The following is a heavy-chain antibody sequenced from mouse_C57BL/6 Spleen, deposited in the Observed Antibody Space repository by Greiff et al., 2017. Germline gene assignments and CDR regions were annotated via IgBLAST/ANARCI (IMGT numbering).Heavy chain of an antibody. Sequence: EVHLVESGGGLVKPGGSLKLSCAASGFTFSDYGMHWVRQAPEKGLEWVAYISSGSSTIYYADTVKGRFTISRDNAKNTLFLHMTSLRSEDTAMYYCARPFYYGSIYFDYWGQGTTLTVSS. CDR1: GFTFSDYG. CDR3: ARPFYYGSIYFDY. CDR2: ISSGSSTI. D-gene: IGHD1-1*01. J-gene: IGHJ2*01. V-gene: IGHV5-17*01.